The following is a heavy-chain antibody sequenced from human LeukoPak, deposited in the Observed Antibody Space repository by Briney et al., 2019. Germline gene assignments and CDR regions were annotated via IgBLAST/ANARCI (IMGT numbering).Heavy chain of an antibody. D-gene: IGHD5-12*01. Sequence: GGSLRLSCAASGLTFSRFWMSWVRQAPGKGLEWVASIKQDGSETYYVDSVKGRFTISRDNAKNSLYLQMNSLRAEDTAVFYCARDGTYTDYDPDFDIWGQGTRVTVSS. CDR3: ARDGTYTDYDPDFDI. CDR2: IKQDGSET. J-gene: IGHJ4*02. CDR1: GLTFSRFW. V-gene: IGHV3-7*04.